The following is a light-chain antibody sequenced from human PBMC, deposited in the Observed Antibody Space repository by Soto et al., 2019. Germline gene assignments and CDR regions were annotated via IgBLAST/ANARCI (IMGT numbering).Light chain of an antibody. CDR2: GAF. J-gene: IGKJ1*01. Sequence: EIVLTQSPATLSVSPGERATLSCRASQSVSSNLAWYQQKPGQAPRLLIYGAFTRATGVPARFSGSGSGTEFTLTIGSLQSEDFAVYYCQQYNNWPRTFGQGTKVDI. CDR1: QSVSSN. CDR3: QQYNNWPRT. V-gene: IGKV3-15*01.